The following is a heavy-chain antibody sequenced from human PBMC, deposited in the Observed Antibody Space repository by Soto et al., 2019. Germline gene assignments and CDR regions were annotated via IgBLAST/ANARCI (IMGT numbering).Heavy chain of an antibody. CDR3: ARHTPAISISDH. V-gene: IGHV4-59*08. D-gene: IGHD2-15*01. J-gene: IGHJ4*02. CDR2: IYDSGST. Sequence: SGTLSLTCTVSGGSISIYYWSWIRQHPGKGLEWIGYIYDSGSTNYNPSLKSRVTISVDTSKNQFSLKLSSVTAADTAVYYCARHTPAISISDHWGQGTLVTVS. CDR1: GGSISIYY.